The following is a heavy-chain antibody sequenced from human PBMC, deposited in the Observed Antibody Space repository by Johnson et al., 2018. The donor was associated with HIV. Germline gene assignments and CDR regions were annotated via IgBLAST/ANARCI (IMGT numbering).Heavy chain of an antibody. CDR1: GFIFSSYA. CDR2: ISSNGGST. CDR3: ARGAGYFDWLSADEGFAFDI. D-gene: IGHD3-9*01. J-gene: IGHJ3*02. V-gene: IGHV3-64*01. Sequence: VQLVESGGGLVKPGGSLRLSCAASGFIFSSYAMHWVRQGPGKRLEFVSAISSNGGSTYYANSVKGIFTISRDNSKNTLYLQMGSLRTEDMAVYYCARGAGYFDWLSADEGFAFDIWGQGTMVTVSS.